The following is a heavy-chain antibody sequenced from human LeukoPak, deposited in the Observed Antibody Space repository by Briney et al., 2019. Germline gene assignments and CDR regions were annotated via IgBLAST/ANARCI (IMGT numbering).Heavy chain of an antibody. D-gene: IGHD2-21*01. Sequence: PSQTRSLTCTVSGGSISSGGYYWSWIRQHPGKGLEWIGYIYYSGSTYYNPSLKSRVTISVDTSKNQFSLKLSSVTAADTAVYYCARFDVVGLYYFDYWGQGTLVTVSS. CDR1: GGSISSGGYY. CDR2: IYYSGST. V-gene: IGHV4-31*03. J-gene: IGHJ4*02. CDR3: ARFDVVGLYYFDY.